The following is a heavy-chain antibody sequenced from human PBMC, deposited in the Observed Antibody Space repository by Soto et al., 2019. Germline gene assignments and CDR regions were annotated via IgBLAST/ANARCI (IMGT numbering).Heavy chain of an antibody. CDR2: IVVGSGNT. Sequence: SVKVSCKASGFTFTSSAMQWVRQARGQRLEWIGWIVVGSGNTNYAQKFQERVTITRDMSTSTAYMELSSLRSEDTAVYYCAAATRFLEWFGPVDIWGKGKMVTFSS. D-gene: IGHD3-3*01. J-gene: IGHJ3*02. CDR3: AAATRFLEWFGPVDI. CDR1: GFTFTSSA. V-gene: IGHV1-58*02.